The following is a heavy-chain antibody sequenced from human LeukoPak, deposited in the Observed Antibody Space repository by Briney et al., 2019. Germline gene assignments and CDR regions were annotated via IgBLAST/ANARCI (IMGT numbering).Heavy chain of an antibody. CDR2: IFYIGSA. J-gene: IGHJ4*02. CDR3: ARHGSYSLAF. Sequence: TSETLSLTCAVSGVSIGSGGYWSWVRQPPGKGLEWIGQIFYIGSAHYNPSFESRVIMSIDNSRNQLSLRFNSVTAADTAVYYCARHGSYSLAFWGQGALVTVSS. D-gene: IGHD2-15*01. CDR1: GVSIGSGGY. V-gene: IGHV4-4*02.